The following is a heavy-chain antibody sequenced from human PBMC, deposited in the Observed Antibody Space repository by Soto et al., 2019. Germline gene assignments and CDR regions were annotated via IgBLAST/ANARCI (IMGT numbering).Heavy chain of an antibody. CDR1: GGSISSYY. J-gene: IGHJ6*03. CDR3: ARGRNFWSGALGRYYYYCYMDV. D-gene: IGHD3-3*01. V-gene: IGHV4-59*01. CDR2: IYYSGST. Sequence: SETLSLTCTVSGGSISSYYWSWIRQPPGKGLEWIGYIYYSGSTNYNPSLKSRVTISVDTSKNQFSLKLSSVTAADTAVYYCARGRNFWSGALGRYYYYCYMDVWGKGTTVTVS.